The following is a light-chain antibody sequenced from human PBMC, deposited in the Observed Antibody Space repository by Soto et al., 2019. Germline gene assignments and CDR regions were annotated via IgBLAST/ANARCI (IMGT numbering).Light chain of an antibody. CDR2: GTS. Sequence: EVVLTQSPGTLSLSPGERATLSCRASQSVSSSYVAWYQQKPGQAPRLLIYGTSSRATGIPDRFSGSGSGTDFTLTVSRLEPEDFAVYYCQQYGSSPQTFGQGTKVETK. J-gene: IGKJ1*01. V-gene: IGKV3-20*01. CDR1: QSVSSSY. CDR3: QQYGSSPQT.